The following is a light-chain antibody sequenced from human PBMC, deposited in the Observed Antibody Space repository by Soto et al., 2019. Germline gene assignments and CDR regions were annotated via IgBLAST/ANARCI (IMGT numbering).Light chain of an antibody. CDR3: ASWDDSLNGGV. V-gene: IGLV8-61*01. CDR1: SASVLTSYY. Sequence: QTVVSQEPSFSVSPGETVTLTCGLTSASVLTSYYPSWYQQTPGQAPRTLIYSTNIRSSGVPDRFSGSILGNKAALTITGAQADDESDYYCASWDDSLNGGVFGGGTKLTVL. CDR2: STN. J-gene: IGLJ3*02.